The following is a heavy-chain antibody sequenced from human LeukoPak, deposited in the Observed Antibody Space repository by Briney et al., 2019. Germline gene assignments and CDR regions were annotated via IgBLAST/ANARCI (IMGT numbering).Heavy chain of an antibody. CDR3: ARDASSGASGGAFDI. D-gene: IGHD1-26*01. CDR1: GFTFSSYS. CDR2: ISSSSSYI. J-gene: IGHJ3*02. Sequence: RGSLRLSCAASGFTFSSYSMNWVRQAPGKGLEWVSSISSSSSYIYYADSVKGRFTISRDNAKNSLYLQMNSLRAEDTAVYYCARDASSGASGGAFDIWGQGTMVTVSS. V-gene: IGHV3-21*01.